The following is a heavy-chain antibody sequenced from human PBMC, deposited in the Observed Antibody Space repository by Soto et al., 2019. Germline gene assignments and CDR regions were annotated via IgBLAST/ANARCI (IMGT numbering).Heavy chain of an antibody. V-gene: IGHV4-59*08. Sequence: PSETLSLTCTVSGGSISSYYWSWIRQPPGKGLEWIGYIYYSGSTNYNPSLKSRVTISVDTSKNQFSLKLSSVTAADTAVYYCASSTHDILTGYNYWGQGTLVTVSS. CDR3: ASSTHDILTGYNY. CDR1: GGSISSYY. D-gene: IGHD3-9*01. J-gene: IGHJ4*02. CDR2: IYYSGST.